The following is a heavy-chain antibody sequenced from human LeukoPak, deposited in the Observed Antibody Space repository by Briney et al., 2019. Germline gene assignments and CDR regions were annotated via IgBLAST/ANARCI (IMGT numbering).Heavy chain of an antibody. CDR3: ARARTGFDL. CDR2: IYYTGST. CDR1: GGSISGYY. D-gene: IGHD1-1*01. J-gene: IGHJ5*02. V-gene: IGHV4-59*01. Sequence: SETLSLTCTVSGGSISGYYWSWIRQPPGKELEWIAYIYYTGSTNYNPSLKSRVTISVGTSKNQLSLKLSSVTAADSAVYYCARARTGFDLWGQGALVTVSS.